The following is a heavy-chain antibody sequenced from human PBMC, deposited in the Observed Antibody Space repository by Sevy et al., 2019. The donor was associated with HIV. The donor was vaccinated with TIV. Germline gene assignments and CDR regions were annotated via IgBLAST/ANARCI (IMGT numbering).Heavy chain of an antibody. Sequence: GGSLRLSCEASGFTFSSLSMSWVRQAPGKGLEWVSYIGSDGTTKQYAESMRGRFTISRDNAKNSLYLQINSLSAEDTAVYYCAATSGTWDDAFDLWGQGTMVTVSS. J-gene: IGHJ3*01. D-gene: IGHD2-15*01. CDR3: AATSGTWDDAFDL. CDR2: IGSDGTTK. V-gene: IGHV3-48*01. CDR1: GFTFSSLS.